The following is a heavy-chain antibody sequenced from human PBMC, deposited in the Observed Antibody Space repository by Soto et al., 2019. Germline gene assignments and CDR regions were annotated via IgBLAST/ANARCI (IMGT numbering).Heavy chain of an antibody. J-gene: IGHJ4*02. V-gene: IGHV3-33*01. CDR1: GFTCSSYG. Sequence: QVQLVESGGGVVQPGRSMRLSCAASGFTCSSYGMHWVRQAPGKGLEWVAVIWNDGSRKYYADSVKGLFTISRDKSNNTLYLQMNSLRAEDTAVYYCASESRYSGYGLLGYWGQGTLVTVSS. D-gene: IGHD5-12*01. CDR2: IWNDGSRK. CDR3: ASESRYSGYGLLGY.